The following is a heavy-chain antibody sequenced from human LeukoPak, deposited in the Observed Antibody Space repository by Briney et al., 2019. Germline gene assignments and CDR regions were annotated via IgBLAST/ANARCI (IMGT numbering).Heavy chain of an antibody. D-gene: IGHD1-1*01. CDR3: AKGHSAHGTGFDY. CDR1: GLSFGRFA. Sequence: PGGSLRLSCAASGLSFGRFAMSWVRQAPGKGLEWVSTISGSGDTSYYADSVKGRFTISRDNLKNTLYVQMNSLRVEDTAVYYCAKGHSAHGTGFDYWGQGTLVIVSS. CDR2: ISGSGDTS. V-gene: IGHV3-23*01. J-gene: IGHJ4*02.